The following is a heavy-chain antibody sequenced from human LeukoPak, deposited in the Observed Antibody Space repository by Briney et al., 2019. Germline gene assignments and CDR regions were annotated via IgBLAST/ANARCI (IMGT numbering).Heavy chain of an antibody. J-gene: IGHJ3*02. CDR2: ISGSGGST. V-gene: IGHV3-23*01. D-gene: IGHD5-18*01. CDR1: GFTFSSYA. CDR3: TRSMDTAMVTTGDAFDI. Sequence: GGSLRLSCAASGFTFSSYAMSWVRQAPGKGLEWVSAISGSGGSTYYADSVKGRFTISRDNSKNTLYLQMNSLRAEDTAVYYCTRSMDTAMVTTGDAFDIWGQGTMVTVSS.